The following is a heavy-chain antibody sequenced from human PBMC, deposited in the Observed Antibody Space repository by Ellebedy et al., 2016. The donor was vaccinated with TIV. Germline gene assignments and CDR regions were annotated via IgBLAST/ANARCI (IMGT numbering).Heavy chain of an antibody. D-gene: IGHD3-9*01. Sequence: PGGSLRLSCATSGFTFSTYWMAWVRQAPGKGLEWVANIKEDGSQTYYVGSVKGRFTISRDNAKNSLYLQMNSLRADDTAVYYCAPDRGYFTFDYWGQGSLITVSS. CDR3: APDRGYFTFDY. J-gene: IGHJ4*02. CDR2: IKEDGSQT. V-gene: IGHV3-7*03. CDR1: GFTFSTYW.